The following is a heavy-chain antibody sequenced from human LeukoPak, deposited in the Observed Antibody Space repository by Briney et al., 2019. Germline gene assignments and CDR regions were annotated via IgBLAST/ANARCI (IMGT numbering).Heavy chain of an antibody. CDR2: IYYSGST. V-gene: IGHV4-38-2*02. CDR1: GYSISSGYY. D-gene: IGHD1-1*01. CDR3: ARESTGPESDP. Sequence: PSETLSLTCTVSGYSISSGYYWAWIRQPPGKGLEWIGSIYYSGSTYYNPSLQSRVTISVDTSKNQFSLKLSSVTAADTAVYYCARESTGPESDPWGQGTLVTVSS. J-gene: IGHJ5*02.